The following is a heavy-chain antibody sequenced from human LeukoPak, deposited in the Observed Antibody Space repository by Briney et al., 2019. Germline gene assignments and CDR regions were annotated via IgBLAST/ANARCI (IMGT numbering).Heavy chain of an antibody. D-gene: IGHD6-19*01. V-gene: IGHV3-30*03. CDR2: ISYDGRKT. CDR1: GFTFSSYG. J-gene: IGHJ3*01. Sequence: GRSLRLSCAASGFTFSSYGMHWVGQAPGKGLEWVAVISYDGRKTYYAESLKGRSTISRDNSNTTLYLEMDSLRAEDTAVYYCARDRGGWYKDAFDVWGQGTLVTVSS. CDR3: ARDRGGWYKDAFDV.